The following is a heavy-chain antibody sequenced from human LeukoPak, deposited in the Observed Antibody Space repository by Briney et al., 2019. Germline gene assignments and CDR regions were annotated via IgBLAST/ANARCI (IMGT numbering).Heavy chain of an antibody. D-gene: IGHD3-10*01. Sequence: ASVKVSCKASGGTFSSYAISWVRQAPGQGLEWMGGIIPIFGTANYAQKFQGRVTITADESTSTAYMELSSLRSEDTAVYYCASSTWFGELVPLDPWGQGTLVTVSS. CDR3: ASSTWFGELVPLDP. V-gene: IGHV1-69*13. CDR2: IIPIFGTA. J-gene: IGHJ5*02. CDR1: GGTFSSYA.